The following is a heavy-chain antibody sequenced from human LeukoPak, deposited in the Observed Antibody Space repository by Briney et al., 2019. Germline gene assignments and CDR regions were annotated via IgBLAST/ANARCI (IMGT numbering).Heavy chain of an antibody. CDR1: PASIGSFN. Sequence: SETLSLTLSVVPASIGSFNCGGGRQPPGEGLEWIGYIYHSGSTTYNPSLNSRVTMSVDTSRTHFSLKLKSVTTTDTDVYYCARRLDDSYFDSWGQGILVTVSS. J-gene: IGHJ4*02. CDR3: ARRLDDSYFDS. V-gene: IGHV4-59*01. CDR2: IYHSGST. D-gene: IGHD3-3*01.